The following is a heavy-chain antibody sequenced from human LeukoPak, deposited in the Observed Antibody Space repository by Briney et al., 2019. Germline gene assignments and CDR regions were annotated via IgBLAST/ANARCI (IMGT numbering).Heavy chain of an antibody. Sequence: PAGSLRLSCAASGFTFSDHYMDWVRQAPGKGLEWVGSSRNKANSYSTEYAASVKGRFTISRDDSNNSLYLQMDSLKTEDTALYYCARGGRYYHDAGGDYWGQGTLVIVSS. CDR3: ARGGRYYHDAGGDY. J-gene: IGHJ4*02. CDR1: GFTFSDHY. V-gene: IGHV3-72*01. D-gene: IGHD3-22*01. CDR2: SRNKANSYST.